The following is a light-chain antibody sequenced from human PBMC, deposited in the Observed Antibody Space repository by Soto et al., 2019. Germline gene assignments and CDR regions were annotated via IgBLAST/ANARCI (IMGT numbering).Light chain of an antibody. J-gene: IGKJ1*01. V-gene: IGKV1-5*03. CDR2: KAS. Sequence: DIQMTQSPSTLSVSVGDRVIITCRASQSISSWLAWYQQKPGKAPKLLIHKASSLESGVPSRFSGSGSGTEFTLTISSLQPDDFATYYCQHYNSYSEAFGQGTKVDI. CDR3: QHYNSYSEA. CDR1: QSISSW.